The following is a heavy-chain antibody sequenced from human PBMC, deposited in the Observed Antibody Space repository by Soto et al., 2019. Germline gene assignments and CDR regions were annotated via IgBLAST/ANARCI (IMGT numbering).Heavy chain of an antibody. CDR3: ARDRIPMVRGVVSILGY. CDR1: GFTFSSYG. D-gene: IGHD3-10*01. CDR2: IWYDGSNK. V-gene: IGHV3-33*01. Sequence: GGSLRLSCAASGFTFSSYGMHWVRQAPGKGLEWVAVIWYDGSNKYYADSVKGRFTISRDNSKNTLYLQMNSLRAEDTAVYYCARDRIPMVRGVVSILGYWGQGTLVTVSS. J-gene: IGHJ4*02.